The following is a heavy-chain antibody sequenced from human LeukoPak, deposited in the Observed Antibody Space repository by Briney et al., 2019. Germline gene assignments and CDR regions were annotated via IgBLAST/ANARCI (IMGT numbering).Heavy chain of an antibody. V-gene: IGHV1-46*01. Sequence: ASVKVSCKASGYTFTGYYMHWVRQAPGQGLEWMGWINPSGGSTTYAQMFQGRVILTRDTSTRTVYMELYSLRSEDTAVYYCXXXGXDYGDSSGTDWGQGTLVTVSS. D-gene: IGHD4-23*01. CDR3: XXXGXDYGDSSGTD. J-gene: IGHJ4*02. CDR1: GYTFTGYY. CDR2: INPSGGST.